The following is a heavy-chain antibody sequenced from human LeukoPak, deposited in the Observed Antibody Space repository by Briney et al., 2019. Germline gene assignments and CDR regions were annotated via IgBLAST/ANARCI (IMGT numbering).Heavy chain of an antibody. CDR3: ARNDYFGINNGMDV. Sequence: PSETLSLTCTVSGGSISTYYWSWIRQPPGKGLEWIGEINHSGYTNYYPSLKSRVTISVETSKNQFSLRLSSVTAADTAVYYCARNDYFGINNGMDVWGQGTTVTVS. J-gene: IGHJ6*02. D-gene: IGHD2/OR15-2a*01. CDR1: GGSISTYY. V-gene: IGHV4-34*01. CDR2: INHSGYT.